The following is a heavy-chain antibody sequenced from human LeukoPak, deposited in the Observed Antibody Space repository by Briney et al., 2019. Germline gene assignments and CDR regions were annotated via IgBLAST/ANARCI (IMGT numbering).Heavy chain of an antibody. V-gene: IGHV1-8*01. D-gene: IGHD3-22*01. CDR2: MNPNSGNT. Sequence: ASVKVSCKASGYTFTSYDINWVRQATGQGLEWMGWMNPNSGNTGYSQKFQGRVTMTRNTSISTAYMELSSLRSEDTAVYYCARGWGVNYYDSSAPAHWGQGTLVTVSS. CDR1: GYTFTSYD. CDR3: ARGWGVNYYDSSAPAH. J-gene: IGHJ4*02.